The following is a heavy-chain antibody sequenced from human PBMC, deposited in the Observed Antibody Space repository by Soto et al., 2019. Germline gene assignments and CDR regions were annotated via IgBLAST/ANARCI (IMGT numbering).Heavy chain of an antibody. V-gene: IGHV3-21*01. CDR1: GFTFRSFT. CDR3: TRDASRDSSARGWFDP. CDR2: ISSNSAYI. Sequence: WGSLRLSCAASGFTFRSFTMNWIRQAPGKGLEWVSTISSNSAYIYYTDALRGRFTISRDNAKNSLHLQMNSLRAEDTAVYYCTRDASRDSSARGWFDPWGPGTLVTVSS. J-gene: IGHJ5*02. D-gene: IGHD6-13*01.